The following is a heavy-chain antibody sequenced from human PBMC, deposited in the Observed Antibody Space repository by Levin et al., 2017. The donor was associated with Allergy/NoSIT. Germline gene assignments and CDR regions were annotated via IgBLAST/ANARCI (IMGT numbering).Heavy chain of an antibody. V-gene: IGHV3-21*06. CDR2: ISSSGSYI. D-gene: IGHD7-27*01. Sequence: GESLKISCAASGFSFSSYWMYWVRQAPGKGLVWVSSISSSGSYIYYADSVKGRFTISRDNAKNSLSLQMNSLRADDTAVYYCACEPERGKWFDPWGQGTLVTVSS. CDR1: GFSFSSYW. CDR3: ACEPERGKWFDP. J-gene: IGHJ5*02.